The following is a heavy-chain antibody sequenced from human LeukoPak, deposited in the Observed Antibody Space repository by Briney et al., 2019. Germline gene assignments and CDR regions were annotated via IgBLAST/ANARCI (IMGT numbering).Heavy chain of an antibody. CDR2: MYHTGSS. J-gene: IGHJ4*02. CDR1: GVSVSSIDYY. Sequence: SETLSLTCTVSGVSVSSIDYYWTWIRQPPGKGLEWIGYMYHTGSSNYNPSLKSRVTISVDTSKNQFSLKLSSVTAADTAVYYCARGVMLDQNPDYWGQGTLVTVSS. V-gene: IGHV4-61*08. D-gene: IGHD3/OR15-3a*01. CDR3: ARGVMLDQNPDY.